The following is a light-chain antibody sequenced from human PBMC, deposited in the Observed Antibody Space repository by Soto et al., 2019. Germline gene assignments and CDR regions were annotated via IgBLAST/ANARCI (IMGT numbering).Light chain of an antibody. CDR2: DVS. Sequence: QSALTQPASVSGSPGQSITISCTGTSSDVGGYNYVSWYQQHPGKAPKLMIYDVSNRPSGVSNRFSGSKSGNTDSLTISGRQAEDEADYYCSSYTGSSTLGVFGTGTKLTVL. J-gene: IGLJ1*01. CDR1: SSDVGGYNY. CDR3: SSYTGSSTLGV. V-gene: IGLV2-14*01.